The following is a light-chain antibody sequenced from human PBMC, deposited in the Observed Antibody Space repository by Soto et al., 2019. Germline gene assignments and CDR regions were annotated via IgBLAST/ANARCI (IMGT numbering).Light chain of an antibody. CDR2: GTS. CDR3: QQYNNWPRAT. J-gene: IGKJ4*01. Sequence: EIVFTQSPGTLSLSPGERATLSCRASQSVSSNVAWYQQKPGQAPRLLIYGTSTRVTGIPARFSGSGSGTEFNLTISSLQSEDFGAYYCQQYNNWPRATFGGGTKVDIK. CDR1: QSVSSN. V-gene: IGKV3-15*01.